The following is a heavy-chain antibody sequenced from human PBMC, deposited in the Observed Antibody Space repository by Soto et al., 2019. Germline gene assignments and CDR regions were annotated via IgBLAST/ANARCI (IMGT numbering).Heavy chain of an antibody. CDR3: EKDLQWQSDY. Sequence: EVQLLESGGGLVQPGGSLRLSCAASGFTFSSYAMSWVRQAPGKGLECVSVISGSGGSTYYADSVKGRFTISRDNSKNTLYLQMDSLRAEDTAVYYCEKDLQWQSDYWGQGTMVTVSS. V-gene: IGHV3-23*01. D-gene: IGHD6-19*01. CDR2: ISGSGGST. J-gene: IGHJ4*02. CDR1: GFTFSSYA.